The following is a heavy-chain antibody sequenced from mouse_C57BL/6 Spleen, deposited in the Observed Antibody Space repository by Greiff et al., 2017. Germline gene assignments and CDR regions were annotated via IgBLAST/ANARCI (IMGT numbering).Heavy chain of an antibody. CDR3: ARSGLLLWSYFDY. J-gene: IGHJ2*01. CDR1: GYTFTDYN. Sequence: EVQLQQSGPELVKPGASVKMSCKASGYTFTDYNMHWVKQSHGKSLEWIGYINPNNGGTSYNQKFKGKATLTVNKSSSTAYMELRSLTSEDSAVYYCARSGLLLWSYFDYWGQGTTLTVSS. CDR2: INPNNGGT. V-gene: IGHV1-22*01. D-gene: IGHD2-1*01.